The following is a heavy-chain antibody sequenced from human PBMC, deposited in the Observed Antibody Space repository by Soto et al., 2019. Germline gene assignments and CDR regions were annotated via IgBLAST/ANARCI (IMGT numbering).Heavy chain of an antibody. Sequence: RASVKVSCKTSGIIFSNSAVQWVRQARGQRLEWLGYIIIAGGGTKYSQNLQGKITITRDMSTNTAYMELSSLRSEDTAIYYCAAELYSGGRCCSFDIWGQGTMVTVS. V-gene: IGHV1-58*01. D-gene: IGHD2-15*01. CDR1: GIIFSNSA. CDR3: AAELYSGGRCCSFDI. J-gene: IGHJ3*02. CDR2: IIIAGGGT.